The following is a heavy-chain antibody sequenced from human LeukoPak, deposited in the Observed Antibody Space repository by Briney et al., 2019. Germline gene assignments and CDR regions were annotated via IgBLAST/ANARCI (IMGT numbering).Heavy chain of an antibody. CDR3: ARGTVYDILTGYLYAFDI. J-gene: IGHJ3*02. CDR2: INHSGST. CDR1: GGSFSGYY. Sequence: SETLSLTCAVYGGSFSGYYWSWIRQPPGKGLEWIGEINHSGSTNYNPSFKGRVTISVDTSKNQFSLKLSSVTAADTAVYYCARGTVYDILTGYLYAFDIWGQGTMVTVSS. D-gene: IGHD3-9*01. V-gene: IGHV4-34*01.